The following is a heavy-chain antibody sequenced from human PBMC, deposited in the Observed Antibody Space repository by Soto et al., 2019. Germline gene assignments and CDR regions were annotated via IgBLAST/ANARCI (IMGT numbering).Heavy chain of an antibody. Sequence: PSETLSLTCTVSGGSISNYYWTWVRQPPGKGLEWIGYVYYSGSTNYNPSLESRVTISIDTSKNQFSLKLRSVTAADTAVYYCTRVGGYYGDYPNFDYWGQGTLVTVSS. J-gene: IGHJ4*02. D-gene: IGHD4-17*01. CDR2: VYYSGST. CDR1: GGSISNYY. V-gene: IGHV4-59*01. CDR3: TRVGGYYGDYPNFDY.